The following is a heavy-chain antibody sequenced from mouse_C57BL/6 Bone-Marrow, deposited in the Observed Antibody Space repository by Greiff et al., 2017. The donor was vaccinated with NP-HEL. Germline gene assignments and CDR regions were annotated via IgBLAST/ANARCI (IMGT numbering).Heavy chain of an antibody. CDR3: ARKNYDSFAY. CDR2: IDPSDSYT. D-gene: IGHD2-4*01. J-gene: IGHJ3*01. CDR1: GYTFTSYW. Sequence: QVQLQQPGAELVKPGASVKLSCKASGYTFTSYWMQWVKQRPGQGLEWIGEIDPSDSYTNYNQKFKGKATLTVDTSSSTAYMQLSSLTSEDSAVYYCARKNYDSFAYWGQGTLVTVSA. V-gene: IGHV1-50*01.